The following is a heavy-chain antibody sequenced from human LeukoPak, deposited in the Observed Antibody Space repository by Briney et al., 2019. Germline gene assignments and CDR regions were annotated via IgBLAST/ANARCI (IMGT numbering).Heavy chain of an antibody. Sequence: ASVKVSCKASGYTFTGYYMHWVRQAPGQGLEWMGRINPNSGGTNYAQKFQGRVTMTRDTSISTAYMELSRLRSDDTAVYCCARDLRAVAAAGMLLWGQGTLVTVSS. CDR2: INPNSGGT. V-gene: IGHV1-2*06. CDR1: GYTFTGYY. CDR3: ARDLRAVAAAGMLL. D-gene: IGHD6-13*01. J-gene: IGHJ4*02.